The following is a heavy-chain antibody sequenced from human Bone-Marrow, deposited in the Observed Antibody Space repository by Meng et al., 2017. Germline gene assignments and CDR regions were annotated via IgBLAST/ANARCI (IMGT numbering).Heavy chain of an antibody. Sequence: ASVKVFCKASGYTFTGYYMHWVRHAPGQGLEWMGWINPNSGGTNYAQKFQGRVTMTRDTSISTAYMELSKLRTDDTAVYYCASLGGDVGATTGYYYGMDVWGQGTTVTVSS. CDR3: ASLGGDVGATTGYYYGMDV. CDR2: INPNSGGT. CDR1: GYTFTGYY. J-gene: IGHJ6*02. V-gene: IGHV1-2*02. D-gene: IGHD1-26*01.